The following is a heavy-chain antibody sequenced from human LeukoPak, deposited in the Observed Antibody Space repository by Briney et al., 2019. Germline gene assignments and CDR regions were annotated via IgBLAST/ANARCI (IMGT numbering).Heavy chain of an antibody. V-gene: IGHV1-2*02. CDR3: ARVLFNSVYDS. CDR1: GFTITVAY. CDR2: INPNSGET. J-gene: IGHJ5*01. D-gene: IGHD1-1*01. Sequence: ASVKVSCKASGFTITVAYMYWVRQAPGQGLGWMGWINPNSGETRYEQKFQSRVTMTRDTSIDTVSIELCRLTSDETAVYYCARVLFNSVYDSWGQGTLVTVSS.